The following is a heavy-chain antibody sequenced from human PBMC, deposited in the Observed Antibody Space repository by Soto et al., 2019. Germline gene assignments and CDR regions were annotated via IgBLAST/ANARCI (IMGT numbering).Heavy chain of an antibody. Sequence: EVQLVESGGGLVQPGRSLRLSCAASGFTFDNYAMHWVRQAPGKGLEWVSGISWSSVTFGYADSVKGRFTISRDNAKNSLYLQMNSLRAEDTACYYCAKDHDEDFGYDLDYFDYWGQGTLVTVSS. J-gene: IGHJ4*02. V-gene: IGHV3-9*01. CDR3: AKDHDEDFGYDLDYFDY. CDR2: ISWSSVTF. D-gene: IGHD5-12*01. CDR1: GFTFDNYA.